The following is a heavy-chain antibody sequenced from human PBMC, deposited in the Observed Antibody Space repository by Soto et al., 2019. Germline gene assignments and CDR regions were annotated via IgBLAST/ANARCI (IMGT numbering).Heavy chain of an antibody. J-gene: IGHJ6*02. V-gene: IGHV1-69*13. D-gene: IGHD4-17*01. Sequence: GASVKVSCKASGGTFSSYAISWVRQAPGQGLEWMGGIIPIFGTANYAQKFQGRVTITADESTSTAYMELSSLRSEDTAVYYCARGGGIMTTGTTGVGYYYYGMDVWGQGTTVTVSS. CDR1: GGTFSSYA. CDR3: ARGGGIMTTGTTGVGYYYYGMDV. CDR2: IIPIFGTA.